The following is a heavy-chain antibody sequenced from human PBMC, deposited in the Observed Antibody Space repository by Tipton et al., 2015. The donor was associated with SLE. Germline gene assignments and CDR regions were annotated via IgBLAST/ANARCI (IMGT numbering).Heavy chain of an antibody. CDR2: LSWTGST. CDR3: ARGYGSGSYDYYYGMDV. CDR1: HDSVNSNIYS. V-gene: IGHV4-39*07. Sequence: TLSLTCTVSHDSVNSNIYSWGWIRQPPGEGLEWIGSLSWTGSTYYNPSLKSRVTISVDRSKNQFSLKLSSVTAADTAVYYCARGYGSGSYDYYYGMDVWGQGTTVTVSS. J-gene: IGHJ6*02. D-gene: IGHD3-10*01.